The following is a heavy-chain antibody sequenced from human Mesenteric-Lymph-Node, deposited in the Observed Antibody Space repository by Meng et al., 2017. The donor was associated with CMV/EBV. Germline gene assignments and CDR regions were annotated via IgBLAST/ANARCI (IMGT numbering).Heavy chain of an antibody. D-gene: IGHD3-3*01. CDR3: ARGPLITIFGVATNDAFDI. CDR2: IYPGDSDT. CDR1: GYSFTSYW. J-gene: IGHJ3*02. Sequence: GGSLRLSCKGSGYSFTSYWIGWVRQMPGKGLEWMGIIYPGDSDTRYSPSFQGQVTISADKSISTAYLQWSSLKASDTAMYYCARGPLITIFGVATNDAFDIWGQGTMVTVSS. V-gene: IGHV5-51*01.